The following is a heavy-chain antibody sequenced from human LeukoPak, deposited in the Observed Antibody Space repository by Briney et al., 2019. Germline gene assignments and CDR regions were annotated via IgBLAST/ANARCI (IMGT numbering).Heavy chain of an antibody. CDR1: GGSISSYY. J-gene: IGHJ5*02. D-gene: IGHD3-3*01. CDR2: IYTSGST. V-gene: IGHV4-4*07. CDR3: ARDFADDFWTMYNWFDP. Sequence: SETLSLTCTVSGGSISSYYWSWIRQPAGKGLEWIGRIYTSGSTNYNPSLKSLVTMSVDTSKNQFSLKLSSVTAADTAVYYCARDFADDFWTMYNWFDPWGQGTLVTVSS.